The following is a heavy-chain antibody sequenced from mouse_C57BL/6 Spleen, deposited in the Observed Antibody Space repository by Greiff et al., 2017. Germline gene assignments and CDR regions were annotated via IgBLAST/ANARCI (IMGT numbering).Heavy chain of an antibody. CDR2: ISSGGSYT. D-gene: IGHD1-1*01. CDR3: ARHGTVVATDYYAMDY. Sequence: EVKLMESGGDLVKPGGSLKLSCAASGFTFSSYGMSWVRQTPDKRLEWVATISSGGSYTYYPDSVKGRFTISRDNAKNTLYLQMSSLKSEDTAMYYCARHGTVVATDYYAMDYWGQGTSVTVSS. CDR1: GFTFSSYG. J-gene: IGHJ4*01. V-gene: IGHV5-6*01.